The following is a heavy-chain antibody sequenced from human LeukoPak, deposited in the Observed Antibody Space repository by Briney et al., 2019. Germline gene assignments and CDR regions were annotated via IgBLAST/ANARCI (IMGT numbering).Heavy chain of an antibody. Sequence: PGGSLRLSCAASGFTFSSYGMHWVRQAPGKGLEWVAFIRYDGSNKYYADSVKGRFTISRDNSKNTLYLQMNSLSAEDTAVYYCAKRMDIVVVPAADFDYWGQGTLVTVSS. CDR3: AKRMDIVVVPAADFDY. J-gene: IGHJ4*02. CDR2: IRYDGSNK. D-gene: IGHD2-2*03. V-gene: IGHV3-30*02. CDR1: GFTFSSYG.